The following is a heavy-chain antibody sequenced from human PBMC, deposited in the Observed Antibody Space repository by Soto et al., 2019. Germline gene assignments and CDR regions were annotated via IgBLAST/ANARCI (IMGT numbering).Heavy chain of an antibody. Sequence: QITLKESGPTLVKPTQTLTLTCTFSGFSISTSGVGVGWIRQPPGKALEWLALIYWGDDKRYSPSLKTRLTITKDTSKNQVVLTMTNMDPVDTATYYCAHRSQLSLPFDYWGQGTLVTVSS. J-gene: IGHJ4*02. V-gene: IGHV2-5*02. D-gene: IGHD3-10*01. CDR3: AHRSQLSLPFDY. CDR1: GFSISTSGVG. CDR2: IYWGDDK.